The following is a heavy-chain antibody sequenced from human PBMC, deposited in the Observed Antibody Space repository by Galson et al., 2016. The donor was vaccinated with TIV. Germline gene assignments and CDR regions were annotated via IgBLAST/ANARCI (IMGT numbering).Heavy chain of an antibody. CDR2: IRTRGYGEST. V-gene: IGHV3-49*04. Sequence: SLRLSCAASGVTFGDYGMSWVRQAPGKGLEWIGFIRTRGYGESTEYAASVKGRFTMSRDDSKSIAYLQMNSLKTEDTAVYYCSRRVHLDYWGPGTLVTVSS. CDR3: SRRVHLDY. J-gene: IGHJ4*02. CDR1: GVTFGDYG.